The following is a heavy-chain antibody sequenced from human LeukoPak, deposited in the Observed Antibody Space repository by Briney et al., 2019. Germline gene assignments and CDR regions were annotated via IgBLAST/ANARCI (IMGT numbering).Heavy chain of an antibody. CDR3: AREAKGNIVVVPAAMRLDP. CDR2: IIPIFGTA. J-gene: IGHJ5*02. Sequence: SVKVSCKASGGTFSSYAISWVRQAPGQGLEWMGRIIPIFGTANYAQKFQGRVTITTDESTSTACMELSSLRSEDTAVYYCAREAKGNIVVVPAAMRLDPWGQGTLVTVSS. D-gene: IGHD2-2*01. CDR1: GGTFSSYA. V-gene: IGHV1-69*05.